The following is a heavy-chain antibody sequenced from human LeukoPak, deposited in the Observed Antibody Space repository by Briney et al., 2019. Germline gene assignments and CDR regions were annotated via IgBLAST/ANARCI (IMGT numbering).Heavy chain of an antibody. CDR1: GDSVSSNSAA. D-gene: IGHD3-3*01. CDR3: ARAGTNYDFWSGYLHYYMDV. Sequence: SQTLSLTCAISGDSVSSNSAAWNWIRQSPSRGLEWLGRTYYRSKWYNDYAVSVKSRITINPDTSKNQFSLQLNSVTPEDTAVYYCARAGTNYDFWSGYLHYYMDVWGKGTTVTISS. CDR2: TYYRSKWYN. J-gene: IGHJ6*03. V-gene: IGHV6-1*01.